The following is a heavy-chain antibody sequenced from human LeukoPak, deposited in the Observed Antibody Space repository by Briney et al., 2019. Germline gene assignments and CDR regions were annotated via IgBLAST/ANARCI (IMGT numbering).Heavy chain of an antibody. Sequence: PSETLSLTCTVSGGSISSGGYSLSWIRQHPGKGLEWIGYIHYSGSTYYNSSLNSRVTISVDTSENQFSLKLRSVTAADTAVYYCARSPTYYYGMDVWGQGTTVTVPS. V-gene: IGHV4-31*03. CDR2: IHYSGST. CDR1: GGSISSGGYS. J-gene: IGHJ6*02. CDR3: ARSPTYYYGMDV.